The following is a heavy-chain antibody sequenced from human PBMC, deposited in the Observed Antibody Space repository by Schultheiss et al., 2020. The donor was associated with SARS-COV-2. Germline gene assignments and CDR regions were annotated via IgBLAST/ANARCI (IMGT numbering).Heavy chain of an antibody. D-gene: IGHD1-26*01. CDR1: GFTFSTYA. CDR3: AREDSGNYGGYYYYYDMDV. J-gene: IGHJ6*02. CDR2: ISYDGSNK. Sequence: GGSLRLSCAASGFTFSTYAMHWVRQAPGKGLEWVAVISYDGSNKYYADSVKGRFTISRDNSKNTLYLQMNSLRAEDTAVYYCAREDSGNYGGYYYYYDMDVWGQETTVTVSS. V-gene: IGHV3-30-3*01.